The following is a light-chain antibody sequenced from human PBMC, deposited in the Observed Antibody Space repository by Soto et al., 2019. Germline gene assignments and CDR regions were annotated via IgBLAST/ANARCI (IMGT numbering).Light chain of an antibody. Sequence: DIQMTQSPSTLSASVGDRVSITCRASQSVSSWLAWYQQKPGKAPKLLIYKASSLESGVPSRFSGRGSGTEFTLTISSLQPDDSATYFCQQYNSYSWWTFGQGTKVEIK. CDR2: KAS. V-gene: IGKV1-5*03. CDR3: QQYNSYSWWT. J-gene: IGKJ1*01. CDR1: QSVSSW.